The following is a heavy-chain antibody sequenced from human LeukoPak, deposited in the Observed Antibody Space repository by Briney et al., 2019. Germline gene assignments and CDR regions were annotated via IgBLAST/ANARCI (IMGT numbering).Heavy chain of an antibody. CDR1: GGSISSYY. CDR3: ARGDTMVRGVGP. Sequence: PSETLSPTCTVSGGSISSYYWSWIRQPPGKGLEWIGYIYYSGSTNYNPSLKSRVTISVDTSKNQFSLKLSSVTAADTAVYYCARGDTMVRGVGPWGQGTLVTVSS. V-gene: IGHV4-59*01. CDR2: IYYSGST. D-gene: IGHD3-10*01. J-gene: IGHJ5*02.